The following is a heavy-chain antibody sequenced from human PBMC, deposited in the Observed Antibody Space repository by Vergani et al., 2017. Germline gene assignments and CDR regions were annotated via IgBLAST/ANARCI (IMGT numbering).Heavy chain of an antibody. D-gene: IGHD2-15*01. V-gene: IGHV4-38-2*01. CDR2: IYHSGSN. Sequence: QVQLQESGPGLVKPSETLYLTCAVSCYSIRSGYYWGWLRHPTGKGLEWIGSIYHSGSNYYNPSRKSRVNISVDTSKNQFSLKLSSVTAADTAVYYCARQPYCSGGSCYSGGGDYWGQGTLVTVSS. J-gene: IGHJ4*02. CDR3: ARQPYCSGGSCYSGGGDY. CDR1: CYSIRSGYY.